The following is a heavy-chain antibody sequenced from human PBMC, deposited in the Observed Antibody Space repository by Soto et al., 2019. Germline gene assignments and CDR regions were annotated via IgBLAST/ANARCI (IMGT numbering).Heavy chain of an antibody. CDR2: ISGSGGST. D-gene: IGHD3-16*02. CDR3: AKSGFGDYVWGSYPTGWLDP. CDR1: GFTFSSYA. Sequence: GGSLRLSCAASGFTFSSYAMSWVRQAPGKGLEWVSAISGSGGSTYYADSVKGRFTISRDNSKNTLYLQMNSLRAEDTAVYYCAKSGFGDYVWGSYPTGWLDPWGQGTLVTVSS. J-gene: IGHJ5*02. V-gene: IGHV3-23*01.